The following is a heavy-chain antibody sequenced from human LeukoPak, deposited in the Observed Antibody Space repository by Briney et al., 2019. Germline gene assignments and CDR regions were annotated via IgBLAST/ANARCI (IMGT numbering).Heavy chain of an antibody. J-gene: IGHJ4*02. CDR2: IYSGGST. CDR1: GFTVSSNY. CDR3: ASLGSYGPINRLRDY. Sequence: PGGSLRLSCAASGFTVSSNYMSWVRQAPGKGLEWVSVIYSGGSTYYADSVKGRFTISRDNSKNTLYLQMNSLRAEDTAVYYCASLGSYGPINRLRDYGGQGTLVTVSS. V-gene: IGHV3-66*01. D-gene: IGHD5-18*01.